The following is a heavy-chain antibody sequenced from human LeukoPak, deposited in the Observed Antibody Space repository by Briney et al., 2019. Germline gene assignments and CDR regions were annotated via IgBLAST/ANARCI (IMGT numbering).Heavy chain of an antibody. V-gene: IGHV4-4*02. J-gene: IGHJ5*02. Sequence: SGTLSLTCAVSGGSISSSNWWSWVRQPPGKGLEWIGEIYHSGSTNYNPSLKSRVTISVDTSKNQFSLKLSSVTAADTAVYYCARGVGWESYDFWSGYYINWFDPWGQGTLVTVSS. CDR1: GGSISSSNW. CDR2: IYHSGST. D-gene: IGHD3-3*01. CDR3: ARGVGWESYDFWSGYYINWFDP.